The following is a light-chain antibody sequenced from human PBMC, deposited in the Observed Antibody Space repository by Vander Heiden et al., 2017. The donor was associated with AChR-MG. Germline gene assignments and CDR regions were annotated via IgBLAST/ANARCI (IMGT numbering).Light chain of an antibody. V-gene: IGKV1-39*01. CDR2: ATS. Sequence: DIRMTQSPSSLPASVGDRVTITCRASQNIRTYLNWYQQKPGNAPNLLIYATSSLQTGVPSRFSGSGYGTDFTLTISNLQPEDIAADYYQENDNTPPITFGGGTKVEIK. CDR3: QENDNTPPIT. J-gene: IGKJ4*01. CDR1: QNIRTY.